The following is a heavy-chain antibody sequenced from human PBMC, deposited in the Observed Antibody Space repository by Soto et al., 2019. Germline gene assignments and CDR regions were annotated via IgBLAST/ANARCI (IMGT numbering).Heavy chain of an antibody. V-gene: IGHV1-18*01. CDR1: GYTFTSYG. Sequence: GASVKVSCKASGYTFTSYGISWVRQAPGQGLEWMGWISAYNGNTNYAQKLQGRVTMTTDTSTSTAYMELRSLRSDDTAVYYCARGGGATPFRPYYYYMDVWGKGTTVTVSS. CDR2: ISAYNGNT. J-gene: IGHJ6*03. D-gene: IGHD2-15*01. CDR3: ARGGGATPFRPYYYYMDV.